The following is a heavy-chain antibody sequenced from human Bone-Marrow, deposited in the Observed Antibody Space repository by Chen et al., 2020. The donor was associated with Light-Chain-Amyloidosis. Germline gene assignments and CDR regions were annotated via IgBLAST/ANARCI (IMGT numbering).Heavy chain of an antibody. J-gene: IGHJ4*02. D-gene: IGHD3-22*01. CDR3: ARDQKDFARTSSGGDY. CDR1: GFTVSSYG. V-gene: IGHV3-33*01. Sequence: QVQLVESGGGVVQPGRSLRLSCAASGFTVSSYGMHWVRQAPGKGLEWVAVIWYDGSNKYYADSVKGRFTISRDNSKNTLYLQMNSLRAEDTAVYYCARDQKDFARTSSGGDYWGQGTLVTVSS. CDR2: IWYDGSNK.